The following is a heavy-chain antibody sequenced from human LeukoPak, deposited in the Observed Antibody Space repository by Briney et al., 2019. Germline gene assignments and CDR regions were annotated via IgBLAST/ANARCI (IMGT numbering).Heavy chain of an antibody. V-gene: IGHV4-59*08. CDR2: IYYSGST. CDR1: GGSISSYY. CDR3: ARRWYDAFDI. Sequence: SETLSLTCTVSGGSISSYYWSWIRQPPGKGLEWIGYIYYSGSTNYNPSLKSRVTISVDTSKNQFSLKLSSVTAADTAVYYCARRWYDAFDIWGQGTMVTVSS. D-gene: IGHD2-15*01. J-gene: IGHJ3*02.